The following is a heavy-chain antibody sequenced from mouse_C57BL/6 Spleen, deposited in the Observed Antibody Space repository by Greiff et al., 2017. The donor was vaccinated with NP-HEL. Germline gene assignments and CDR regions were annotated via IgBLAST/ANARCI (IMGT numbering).Heavy chain of an antibody. Sequence: DVQLVESGGGLVKPGGSLKLSCAASGFTFSDYGMHWVRQAPEKGLEWVAYISSGSSTIYYADPVKGRFTISRDNAKNTLFLQMTSLRSEDTAMYYCARNPDYWGQGTTLTVSS. CDR2: ISSGSSTI. CDR3: ARNPDY. CDR1: GFTFSDYG. V-gene: IGHV5-17*01. J-gene: IGHJ2*01.